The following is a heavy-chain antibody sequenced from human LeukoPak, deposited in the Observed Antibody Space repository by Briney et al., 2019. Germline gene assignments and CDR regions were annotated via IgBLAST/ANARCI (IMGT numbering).Heavy chain of an antibody. CDR1: GLTFSSYS. Sequence: GGSLRLSCAASGLTFSSYSMNWVRQAPGKGLEWVSAISGSGGSTYYADSVKGRFTISRDNSKNTLYLQMNSLRAEDTAVYYCAKDWWWGIVGATTPIDYWGQGTLVTVSS. CDR2: ISGSGGST. D-gene: IGHD1-26*01. J-gene: IGHJ4*02. CDR3: AKDWWWGIVGATTPIDY. V-gene: IGHV3-23*01.